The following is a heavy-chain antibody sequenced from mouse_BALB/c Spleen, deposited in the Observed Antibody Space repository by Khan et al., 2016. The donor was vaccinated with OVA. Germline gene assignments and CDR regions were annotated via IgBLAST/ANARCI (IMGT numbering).Heavy chain of an antibody. Sequence: EVQLQESGPGLVKPSQSLSLTCSATGYLLTSGCYWNWIRQFPGNKLEWMGHISYDGNNNYNQSLRNRISITRDTSNNQFFLRLNSVTTEDTATLYCARDGGYYCRDYFDYWGQGTTITGSS. D-gene: IGHD1-1*01. CDR1: GYLLTSGCY. J-gene: IGHJ2*01. CDR2: ISYDGNN. V-gene: IGHV3-6*02. CDR3: ARDGGYYCRDYFDY.